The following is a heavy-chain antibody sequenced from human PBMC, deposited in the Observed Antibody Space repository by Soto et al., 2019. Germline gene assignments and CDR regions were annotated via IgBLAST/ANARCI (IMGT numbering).Heavy chain of an antibody. CDR1: GYTFTSHV. V-gene: IGHV1-3*01. D-gene: IGHD3-10*01. J-gene: IGHJ4*02. CDR2: VNGGNGNT. Sequence: ASVKVSCKASGYTFTSHVMHWVRKAPGQRLEWMGWVNGGNGNTKYSQRFQGRVTISRDTSATTAYMELSRLTSEDKAVYYCARARFGEHPGFDYWGQGTLVTVSS. CDR3: ARARFGEHPGFDY.